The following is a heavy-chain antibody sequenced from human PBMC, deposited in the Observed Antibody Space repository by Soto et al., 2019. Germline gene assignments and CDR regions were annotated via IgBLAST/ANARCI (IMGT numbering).Heavy chain of an antibody. D-gene: IGHD6-13*01. CDR3: ARQQDRGIMAAGFDF. CDR1: GYTFTAYY. CDR2: INPHTGGP. J-gene: IGHJ4*02. V-gene: IGHV1-2*02. Sequence: ASVKFSCKASGYTFTAYYLHWVRQAPGQGLEWMGWINPHTGGPDYAQKFQDRVTMTRDTSISTVYMELSSLKSDDTAIYYCARQQDRGIMAAGFDFWGQGTLVTVSS.